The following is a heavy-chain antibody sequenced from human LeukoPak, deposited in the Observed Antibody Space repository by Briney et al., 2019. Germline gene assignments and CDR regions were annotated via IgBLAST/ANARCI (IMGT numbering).Heavy chain of an antibody. V-gene: IGHV3-23*01. J-gene: IGHJ5*02. Sequence: GGSLRLSCAASGFTFSSYAMSWVRQAPGKGLEWVSAISGSGGSTYYADSVKGRFTISRDNSKNTLYLQMTSLRAEDTAVYYCAKGPLWFDDNNWFDPWGQGTLVTVSS. D-gene: IGHD3-10*01. CDR2: ISGSGGST. CDR1: GFTFSSYA. CDR3: AKGPLWFDDNNWFDP.